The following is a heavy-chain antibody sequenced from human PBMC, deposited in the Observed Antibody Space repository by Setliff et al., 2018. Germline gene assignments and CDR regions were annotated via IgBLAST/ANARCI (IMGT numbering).Heavy chain of an antibody. CDR3: AIIGPDSSGYYWIFDY. CDR1: GGTFSRYA. J-gene: IGHJ4*02. CDR2: FDFEDGET. D-gene: IGHD3-22*01. Sequence: ASVKVSCKASGGTFSRYAISWVRQAPGKGLEWMGGFDFEDGETIYAHKFQGRVTMTEDTSTDTAYMELSSLRSEDTAMYYCAIIGPDSSGYYWIFDYWGQGTLVTVSS. V-gene: IGHV1-24*01.